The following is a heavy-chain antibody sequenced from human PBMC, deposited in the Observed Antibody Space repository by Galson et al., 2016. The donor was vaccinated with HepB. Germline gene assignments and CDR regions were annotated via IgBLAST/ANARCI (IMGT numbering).Heavy chain of an antibody. V-gene: IGHV3-21*01. CDR2: ISSRTIYI. D-gene: IGHD3-3*01. CDR3: ATDRRSIFGAVTEYFQH. CDR1: GFTFTSYT. J-gene: IGHJ1*01. Sequence: SLRLSCAAFGFTFTSYTMHWVRQAPGKGLEWVSSISSRTIYIYYADSVKGRFTISRDNAKNSLYLQMNSLRNEDTAVYYCATDRRSIFGAVTEYFQHWGQGTLVTVSS.